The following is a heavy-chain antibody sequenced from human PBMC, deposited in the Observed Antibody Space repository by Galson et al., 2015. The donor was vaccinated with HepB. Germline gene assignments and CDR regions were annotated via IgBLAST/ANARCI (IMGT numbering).Heavy chain of an antibody. CDR2: ISSTGTYT. CDR1: GFTFSDYY. D-gene: IGHD4-17*01. CDR3: ARVADADYGDHSHFDY. J-gene: IGHJ4*02. Sequence: SLRLSCAASGFTFSDYYMSWIRQAPGKGLEWLSYISSTGTYTNYADSVKGRFTISRDNAKNSLYLQMNNLRAEDTAVYYCARVADADYGDHSHFDYGGQGTLVTVPS. V-gene: IGHV3-11*06.